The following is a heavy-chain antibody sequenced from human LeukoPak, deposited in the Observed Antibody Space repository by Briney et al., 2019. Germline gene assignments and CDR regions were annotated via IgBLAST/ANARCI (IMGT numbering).Heavy chain of an antibody. D-gene: IGHD6-6*01. V-gene: IGHV3-23*01. CDR1: GFTFSTYA. Sequence: PVGSLRASCAAAGFTFSTYAMTWVRQAPGKGLEWVSAIGARRDTSDYADSVKGRFTTSRDNSKTTLYLQMNSLRAEDTAVYYCAKGVAARRERDYWGQGTLVTVSS. CDR2: IGARRDTS. CDR3: AKGVAARRERDY. J-gene: IGHJ4*02.